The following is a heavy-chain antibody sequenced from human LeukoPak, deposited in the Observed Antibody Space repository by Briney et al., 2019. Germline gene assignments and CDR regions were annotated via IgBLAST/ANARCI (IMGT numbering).Heavy chain of an antibody. J-gene: IGHJ4*02. CDR1: GFTVSSNY. V-gene: IGHV3-53*01. Sequence: GGSLRLSCAASGFTVSSNYMSWGRQAPGKGLEWVSVIYSGGSTYYADSVKGRFTISRDNSKNTLYLQMNSLRAKDTAVYYCARYYGSGNYYTYYFDYWGQGTLVTVSS. CDR2: IYSGGST. CDR3: ARYYGSGNYYTYYFDY. D-gene: IGHD3-10*01.